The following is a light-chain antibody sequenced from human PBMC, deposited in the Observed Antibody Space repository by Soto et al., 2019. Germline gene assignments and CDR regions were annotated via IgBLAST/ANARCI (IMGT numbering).Light chain of an antibody. Sequence: EVVMRQSPATLSFSPGEGATLSCRASQGIADTLAWYQHKPGQTPRLLIYDTSNRATGVPTRFSGSRSGADFTLTINSLQSEDFAVYYCQPYNNWPLTFGGGTKVEIK. CDR3: QPYNNWPLT. J-gene: IGKJ4*01. CDR1: QGIADT. V-gene: IGKV3D-15*01. CDR2: DTS.